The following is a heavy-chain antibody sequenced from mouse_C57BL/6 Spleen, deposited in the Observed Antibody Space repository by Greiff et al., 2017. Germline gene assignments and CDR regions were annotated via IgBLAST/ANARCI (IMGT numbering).Heavy chain of an antibody. V-gene: IGHV1-64*01. Sequence: QVQLQQPGAELVKPGASVKLSCKASGYTFTSYWMHWVKQRPGQGLEWIGMIHPNSGSTNYNEKFKSKATLTVDKSSSTAYMQLSSLTSEDSAVYYCARKPSLYYGTTGYFDYWGQGTTLTVSS. D-gene: IGHD2-1*01. CDR2: IHPNSGST. CDR3: ARKPSLYYGTTGYFDY. CDR1: GYTFTSYW. J-gene: IGHJ2*01.